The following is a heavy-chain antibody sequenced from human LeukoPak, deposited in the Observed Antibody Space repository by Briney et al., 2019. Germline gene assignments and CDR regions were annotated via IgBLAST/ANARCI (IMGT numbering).Heavy chain of an antibody. J-gene: IGHJ4*02. CDR3: ARGHSGMTVTVNLDY. D-gene: IGHD5-18*01. V-gene: IGHV1-69*01. CDR1: GGTFSFYA. Sequence: SVKVSCKASGGTFSFYAISWVRQAPGQGLEWMGGIIPIFNITNYAQKFLGRVTLTADESTSTAYMELSILRSEDTAVYYCARGHSGMTVTVNLDYWGQGTLVTVSS. CDR2: IIPIFNIT.